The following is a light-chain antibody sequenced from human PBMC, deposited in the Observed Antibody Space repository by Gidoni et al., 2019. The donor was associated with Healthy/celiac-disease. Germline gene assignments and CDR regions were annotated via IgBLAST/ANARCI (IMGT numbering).Light chain of an antibody. CDR3: QQYNNWPRT. V-gene: IGKV3-15*01. Sequence: EIAMTQSPAPLSVSPGERATLSGRASQSVSSNLAWYQQKPGQAPRLLIYGASTRATGIPARFSGSGSGTEFTLTISSLQSEDFAVYYCQQYNNWPRTFGQGTKVEIK. J-gene: IGKJ1*01. CDR2: GAS. CDR1: QSVSSN.